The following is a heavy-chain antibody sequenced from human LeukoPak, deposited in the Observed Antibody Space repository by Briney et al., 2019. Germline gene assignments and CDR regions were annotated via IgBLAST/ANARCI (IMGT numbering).Heavy chain of an antibody. Sequence: KPSETLSLTCTVSGGSISSSSYYWGWIRQPPGKGLEWIGSIYYSGSTYYNPSLKSRVTISVDTSKNQFSLKLSSVTAADTAVYYCARDNALLSGYSTYYYYYYMEVWGKGTTVTVSS. CDR3: ARDNALLSGYSTYYYYYYMEV. CDR2: IYYSGST. V-gene: IGHV4-39*07. CDR1: GGSISSSSYY. J-gene: IGHJ6*03. D-gene: IGHD3-3*01.